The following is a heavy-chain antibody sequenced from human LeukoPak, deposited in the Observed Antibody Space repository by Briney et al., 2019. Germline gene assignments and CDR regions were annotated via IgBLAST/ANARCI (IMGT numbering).Heavy chain of an antibody. V-gene: IGHV3-7*01. D-gene: IGHD3-22*01. Sequence: GGSLRLSCAASGFTFSGYWMSWVRQAPGKGLEWVANIKQDGSEESVVDSVKGRFTVSRDNAKNSLYLQMNSLRAEDTAVYYCARGPPVDYYDGSGYYYFDYWGQGTLVTVSS. CDR1: GFTFSGYW. CDR3: ARGPPVDYYDGSGYYYFDY. J-gene: IGHJ4*02. CDR2: IKQDGSEE.